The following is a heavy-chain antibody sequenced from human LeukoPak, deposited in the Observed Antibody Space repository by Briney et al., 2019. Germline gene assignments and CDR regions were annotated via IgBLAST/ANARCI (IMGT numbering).Heavy chain of an antibody. V-gene: IGHV3-21*01. Sequence: GGSLRLSCAASGFTFSSYSMNWVRQAPGKGLEWVSSISSSSSYIYYADSVKGRFTISRDNAKSSLYLQMNSLRAEGTAVYYCARGVLMTTVTIPLYYFDYWGQGTLVTVSS. CDR3: ARGVLMTTVTIPLYYFDY. CDR2: ISSSSSYI. CDR1: GFTFSSYS. D-gene: IGHD4-17*01. J-gene: IGHJ4*02.